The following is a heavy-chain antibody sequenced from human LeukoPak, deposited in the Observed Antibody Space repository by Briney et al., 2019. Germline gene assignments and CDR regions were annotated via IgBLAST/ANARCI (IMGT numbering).Heavy chain of an antibody. CDR2: ISGSGGST. V-gene: IGHV3-23*01. CDR1: GFTFSSYG. D-gene: IGHD3-16*02. J-gene: IGHJ6*03. CDR3: AKGLRLGELSLNYYYYYMDV. Sequence: PGGSLRLSCAASGFTFSSYGMSWVRQAPGKGLEWVSAISGSGGSTYYADSVKGRFTISRDNSKNTLYLQMNSLRAEDTAVYYCAKGLRLGELSLNYYYYYMDVWGKGTTVTISS.